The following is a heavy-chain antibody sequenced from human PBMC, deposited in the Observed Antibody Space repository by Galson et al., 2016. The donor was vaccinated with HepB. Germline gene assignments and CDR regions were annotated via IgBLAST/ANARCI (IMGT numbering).Heavy chain of an antibody. CDR2: ISSSSNYI. J-gene: IGHJ6*02. CDR3: ARAGSGTSKYYYYYGMDV. Sequence: SLRLSCAASGFTFGSNGMSWVRQAPGKGLEWVSSISSSSNYISYADSVKGRFTISRDNAKNSLYLQMNSLRAEDTAVYFCARAGSGTSKYYYYYGMDVWGQGTTVTVSS. V-gene: IGHV3-21*01. CDR1: GFTFGSNG. D-gene: IGHD3-10*01.